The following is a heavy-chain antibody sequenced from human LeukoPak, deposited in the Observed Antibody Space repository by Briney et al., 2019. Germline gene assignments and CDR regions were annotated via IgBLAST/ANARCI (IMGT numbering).Heavy chain of an antibody. D-gene: IGHD6-13*01. CDR3: ARDERDSSSLEAIYFDY. Sequence: PGGSLRLSCAASGFTFSSYEMNWVRQAPGKGLEWVSYISSSGSTIYYADSVKGRFTISRDNAKNSLYLQMNSLRAEDTAVYYCARDERDSSSLEAIYFDYWGQGTLVTVSS. CDR1: GFTFSSYE. J-gene: IGHJ4*02. CDR2: ISSSGSTI. V-gene: IGHV3-48*03.